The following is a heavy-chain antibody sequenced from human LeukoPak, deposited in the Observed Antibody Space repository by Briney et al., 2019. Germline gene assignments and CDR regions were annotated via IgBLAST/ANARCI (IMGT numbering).Heavy chain of an antibody. Sequence: SVKVSCKASGGTFSSYAISWVRQAPGQGLEWMGGIIPILGTANYAQKFQGRVTITADESTSTAYMELSSLRSEDTAVYYCAREADYDFWSGISRAFDYWGQGTLVTVSS. V-gene: IGHV1-69*01. CDR1: GGTFSSYA. CDR3: AREADYDFWSGISRAFDY. D-gene: IGHD3-3*01. J-gene: IGHJ4*02. CDR2: IIPILGTA.